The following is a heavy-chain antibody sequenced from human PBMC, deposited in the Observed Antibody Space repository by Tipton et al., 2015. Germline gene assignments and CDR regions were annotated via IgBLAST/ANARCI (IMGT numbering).Heavy chain of an antibody. D-gene: IGHD2-15*01. V-gene: IGHV3-23*01. CDR3: AKYNGGRLVANSRFIYS. CDR1: GFTFSNYW. Sequence: SLRLSCAGSGFTFSNYWISWVRQAPGRGLEWVSGISASGSTPYYRDSVKGRFTISRDNSKNTVYLQMNSLRAEDTGVYFGAKYNGGRLVANSRFIYSWGQRTLVSVSS. CDR2: ISASGSTP. J-gene: IGHJ4*02.